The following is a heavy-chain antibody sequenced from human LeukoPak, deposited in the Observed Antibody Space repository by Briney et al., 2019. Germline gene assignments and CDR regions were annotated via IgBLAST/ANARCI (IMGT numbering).Heavy chain of an antibody. J-gene: IGHJ4*02. Sequence: GESLKISCKGSGYNFPKYWIAWVRQMPGKGLEWMGIIYPRDSETRYSPSFQGQVTISADKSISTAYLQWSSLKASDTAMYYCAKGGSGSYYFDYWGQGTLVTVSS. CDR1: GYNFPKYW. D-gene: IGHD1-26*01. V-gene: IGHV5-51*01. CDR3: AKGGSGSYYFDY. CDR2: IYPRDSET.